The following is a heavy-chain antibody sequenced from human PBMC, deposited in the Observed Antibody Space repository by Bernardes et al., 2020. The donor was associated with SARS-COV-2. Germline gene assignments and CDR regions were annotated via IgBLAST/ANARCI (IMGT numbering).Heavy chain of an antibody. CDR2: INQDGGEK. CDR1: GFTFSNYF. D-gene: IGHD3-22*01. J-gene: IGHJ4*02. CDR3: AREAGNYYDSSGYYEGGYFDY. V-gene: IGHV3-7*01. Sequence: GGSLLLPCAVSGFTFSNYFMSWVRQAPGKGLEWVANINQDGGEKYYVDSVKGRFTISRDNAKNTLYLQMNSLRAEDTAVYYCAREAGNYYDSSGYYEGGYFDYWGQGTLVTVSS.